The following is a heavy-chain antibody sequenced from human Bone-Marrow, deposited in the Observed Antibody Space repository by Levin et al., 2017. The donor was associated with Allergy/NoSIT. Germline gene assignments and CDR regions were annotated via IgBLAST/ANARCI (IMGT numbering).Heavy chain of an antibody. V-gene: IGHV3-9*01. D-gene: IGHD6-13*01. Sequence: GGSLRLSCAASGFTFDDYAMHWVRQAPGKGLEWVSGISWNSGSIGYADSVKGRFTISRDNAKNSLYLQMNSLRAEDTALYYCAKARGKYSSSDNGMDVWGQGTTVTVSS. J-gene: IGHJ6*02. CDR3: AKARGKYSSSDNGMDV. CDR1: GFTFDDYA. CDR2: ISWNSGSI.